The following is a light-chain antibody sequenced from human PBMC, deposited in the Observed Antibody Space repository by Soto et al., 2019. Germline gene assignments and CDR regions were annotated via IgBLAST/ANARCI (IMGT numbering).Light chain of an antibody. CDR3: QQRNVWPPIT. CDR2: AAS. J-gene: IGKJ5*01. Sequence: EIVWTQSPGTLSLSPGEGATLSCRASQTVSKNYLAWYQQKPGQAPRLLIYAASTRATGIPDRFSGSGSGTDFTLTISRLEPEDFAVYYCQQRNVWPPITFGQGTRLEIK. CDR1: QTVSKNY. V-gene: IGKV3D-20*02.